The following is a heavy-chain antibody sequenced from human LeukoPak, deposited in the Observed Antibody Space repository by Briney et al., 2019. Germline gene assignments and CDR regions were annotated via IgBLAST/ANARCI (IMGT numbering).Heavy chain of an antibody. CDR3: ARRTYYYDSSGQYFDI. CDR2: IYYSGST. J-gene: IGHJ3*02. Sequence: LSETLSLTCTVSGGSISSYYWSWIRQPPGKGLEWIGYIYYSGSTNYNPSLKSRVTISVDTSKNQFSLKLSSVTAADTAVYYCARRTYYYDSSGQYFDIWGQGTMVTVSS. V-gene: IGHV4-59*01. CDR1: GGSISSYY. D-gene: IGHD3-22*01.